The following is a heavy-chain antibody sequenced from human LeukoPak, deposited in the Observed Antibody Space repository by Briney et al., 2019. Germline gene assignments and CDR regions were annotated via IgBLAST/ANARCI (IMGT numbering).Heavy chain of an antibody. Sequence: SETLSLTCTASGGSITSSPYHWAWIRQPPGRGPEWIGTVSHTGATQYSPSLTSRVTISLDTSKNQFSLSLNSVTAADTAVFYCARSMVTTDRNFDHWGQGTLVTVSS. D-gene: IGHD2-21*02. CDR2: VSHTGAT. CDR3: ARSMVTTDRNFDH. CDR1: GGSITSSPYH. V-gene: IGHV4-39*07. J-gene: IGHJ4*01.